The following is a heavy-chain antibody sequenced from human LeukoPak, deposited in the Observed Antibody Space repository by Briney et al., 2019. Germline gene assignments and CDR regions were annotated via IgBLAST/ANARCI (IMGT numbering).Heavy chain of an antibody. Sequence: SGGSQRLSCAASGFTFSNYNMNWVRPAPGKGLEWVSTITRSNSYIYYADSVRGRFTISRDNAKNSLYLQMSSLRAEDTAVYYCARDDTTMILNLWGRGTLVTVSS. V-gene: IGHV3-21*01. CDR2: ITRSNSYI. D-gene: IGHD3-22*01. CDR3: ARDDTTMILNL. J-gene: IGHJ2*01. CDR1: GFTFSNYN.